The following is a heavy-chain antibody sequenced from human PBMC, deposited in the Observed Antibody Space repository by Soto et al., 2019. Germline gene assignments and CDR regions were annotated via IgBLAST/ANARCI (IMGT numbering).Heavy chain of an antibody. CDR1: GFTFSSYA. D-gene: IGHD3-16*01. CDR2: ITGSGSTT. Sequence: EVQLMESGGGLVQPGGSLRLSCAASGFTFSSYAMSRVRQAPGKGLEWVSVITGSGSTTYYADSVKGRFTISRDNSKNTLYLQMNRLRAEDSAVYYCARRGGALGYWGQGTLVNVSS. V-gene: IGHV3-23*01. J-gene: IGHJ4*02. CDR3: ARRGGALGY.